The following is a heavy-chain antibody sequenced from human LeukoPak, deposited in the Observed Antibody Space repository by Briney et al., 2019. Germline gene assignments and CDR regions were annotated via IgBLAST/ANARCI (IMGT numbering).Heavy chain of an antibody. CDR2: ISYDGSNK. Sequence: GGSLRLSCAASGFTFSSYGMHWVRQTPGKGLEWVAVISYDGSNKYYADSVKGRFTISRDNSKNTLYLQMNSLRAEDTAVYYGVVVPAANLVSPPFDIWGQGTMVTVSS. V-gene: IGHV3-30*03. CDR3: VVVPAANLVSPPFDI. D-gene: IGHD2-2*01. J-gene: IGHJ3*02. CDR1: GFTFSSYG.